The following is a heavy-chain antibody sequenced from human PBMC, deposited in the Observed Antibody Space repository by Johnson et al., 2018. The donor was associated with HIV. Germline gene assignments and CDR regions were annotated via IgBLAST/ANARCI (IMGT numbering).Heavy chain of an antibody. CDR2: ISNDGGSK. CDR3: AKPVMTAIAPLDVFDI. D-gene: IGHD2-21*02. V-gene: IGHV3-30*02. Sequence: QVHLVESGGGVVQPGGSLRLSCAASGFTFRNYGMHWVRQAPGKGLEWVTFISNDGGSKYYADSGRGRFTISRDISKNTLYLQMNSLRREDTAVYYCAKPVMTAIAPLDVFDIWGQGTMVTVSS. J-gene: IGHJ3*02. CDR1: GFTFRNYG.